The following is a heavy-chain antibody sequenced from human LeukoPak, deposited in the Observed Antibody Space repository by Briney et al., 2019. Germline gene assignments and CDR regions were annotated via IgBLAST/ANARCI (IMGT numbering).Heavy chain of an antibody. CDR2: ISYDGSNK. Sequence: GGSLRLSCAASGFTFSSYGMHWVRQAPGKGLEWVAVISYDGSNKYYADSVKGRFTISRDNSKNTLHLQMNSLRAEDTAVYYCARDYYSRFDYWGQGTLVTVSS. J-gene: IGHJ4*02. CDR1: GFTFSSYG. V-gene: IGHV3-30*03. D-gene: IGHD3-22*01. CDR3: ARDYYSRFDY.